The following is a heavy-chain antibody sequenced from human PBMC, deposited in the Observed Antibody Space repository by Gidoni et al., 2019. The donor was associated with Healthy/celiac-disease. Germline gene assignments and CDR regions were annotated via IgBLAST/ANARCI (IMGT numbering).Heavy chain of an antibody. CDR1: GFTVSSNY. D-gene: IGHD1-26*01. CDR3: ARGVVGATTYYFDY. CDR2: IYSGGST. Sequence: VQLVESGGGLLQPGGSLRLSCAASGFTVSSNYMSWVRQAPGKGLEWVSVIYSGGSTYYADSVKGRFTISRDNSKNTLYLQMNSLRAEDTAVYYCARGVVGATTYYFDYWGQGTLVTVSS. J-gene: IGHJ4*02. V-gene: IGHV3-53*01.